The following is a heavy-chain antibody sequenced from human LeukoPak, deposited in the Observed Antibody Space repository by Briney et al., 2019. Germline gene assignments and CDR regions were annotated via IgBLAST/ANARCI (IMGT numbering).Heavy chain of an antibody. V-gene: IGHV3-49*04. CDR2: IASETYGGTA. CDR1: GFTFGDYA. J-gene: IGHJ4*02. CDR3: TRDQTPYY. Sequence: PGGSLRLSCTASGFTFGDYAMTWVRQAPGKGLEWVGFIASETYGGTAEYAASVKGRFTISRDDSQSIAYLEIHSLKTEDTAVYYCTRDQTPYYWGQGTLVTVSS.